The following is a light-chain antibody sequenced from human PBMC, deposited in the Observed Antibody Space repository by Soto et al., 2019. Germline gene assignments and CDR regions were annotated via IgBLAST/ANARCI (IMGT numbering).Light chain of an antibody. Sequence: EIVLTQSPATLSLSPGERATLSCRATENLSTFLDWYQQKAGQAPRLLIYDASNRATGIPDRFSGSGSGTDFTLPISNLEPEDYAVYYCQQRSIWPLTFGGGTKVDIK. J-gene: IGKJ4*01. CDR2: DAS. CDR3: QQRSIWPLT. CDR1: ENLSTF. V-gene: IGKV3-11*01.